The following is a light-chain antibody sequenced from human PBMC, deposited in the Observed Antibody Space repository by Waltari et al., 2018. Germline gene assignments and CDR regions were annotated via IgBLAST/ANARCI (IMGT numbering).Light chain of an antibody. Sequence: DIQMTQSPSSLSASVGDRVTITCRASQSISNYLNWYQQKPGRAPKILIYAASSLQSGVPSRFSGSGSETDFTLTISSLQPEDFATYYCQQSSITPKTFDQGTRLEIK. CDR1: QSISNY. V-gene: IGKV1-39*01. CDR2: AAS. CDR3: QQSSITPKT. J-gene: IGKJ5*01.